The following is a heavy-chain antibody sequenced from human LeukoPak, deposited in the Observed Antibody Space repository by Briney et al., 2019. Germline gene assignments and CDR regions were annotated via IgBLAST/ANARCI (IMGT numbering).Heavy chain of an antibody. V-gene: IGHV4-59*08. Sequence: SETLSLTCTVSGGSITSYYWSWIRQPPGKGLEWIGYIYSSGSTKYNPSLRSRVTVLVDTSKNQFSLNLTSVTAADTAVYYCARHRVATMKRVDVWGKGTTVTVSS. CDR2: IYSSGST. J-gene: IGHJ6*03. CDR1: GGSITSYY. D-gene: IGHD5-24*01. CDR3: ARHRVATMKRVDV.